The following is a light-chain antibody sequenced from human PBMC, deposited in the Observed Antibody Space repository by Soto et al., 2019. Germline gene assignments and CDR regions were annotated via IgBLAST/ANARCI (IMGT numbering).Light chain of an antibody. CDR1: QSISSY. CDR3: QQSYSSLLT. Sequence: DIQMTQSPSSLSASVGDRVTITCRARQSISSYLNWYQQKPGKAPKLLIYTASSLKSGVPSRFSGTGSGTDFTLTISGLLPEDFATYYCQQSYSSLLTFGGGTKVEIK. CDR2: TAS. V-gene: IGKV1-39*01. J-gene: IGKJ4*01.